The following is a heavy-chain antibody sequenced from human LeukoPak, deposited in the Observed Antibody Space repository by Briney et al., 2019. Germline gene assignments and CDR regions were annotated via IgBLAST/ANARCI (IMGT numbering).Heavy chain of an antibody. CDR2: ISWDGGST. CDR3: ANDLHGAARPTSYFDY. CDR1: GFTFDDYA. V-gene: IGHV3-43D*04. J-gene: IGHJ4*02. Sequence: GGSLRLSCAASGFTFDDYAMHWVRQAPGKGLEWVSLISWDGGSTYYADSVKGRFTISRDNSKNSLYLQMNSLRAEDTALYYCANDLHGAARPTSYFDYWGQGTLVTVSS. D-gene: IGHD6-6*01.